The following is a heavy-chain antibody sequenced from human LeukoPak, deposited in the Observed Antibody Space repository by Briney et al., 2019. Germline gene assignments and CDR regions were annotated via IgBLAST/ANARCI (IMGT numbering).Heavy chain of an antibody. CDR2: IYYSGST. CDR3: ASGAAAGTNDY. CDR1: GGSVSSGSYY. J-gene: IGHJ4*02. D-gene: IGHD6-13*01. V-gene: IGHV4-61*01. Sequence: SETLSLTCTVSGGSVSSGSYYWSWIRQPPGKGLEWIGYIYYSGSTNYNPSLKSRVTISVDTSKNQFSLKLSSATAADTAVYYCASGAAAGTNDYWGQGTLVTVSS.